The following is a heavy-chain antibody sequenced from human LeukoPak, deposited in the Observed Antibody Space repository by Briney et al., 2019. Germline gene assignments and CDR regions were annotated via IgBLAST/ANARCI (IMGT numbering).Heavy chain of an antibody. J-gene: IGHJ5*02. CDR2: IYYSGST. D-gene: IGHD4-17*01. V-gene: IGHV4-59*01. CDR1: GGSISSFY. CDR3: ARGGYGDYVT. Sequence: PSGTRSLTCTVPGGSISSFYWSWIRQPPGKGLEWIGYIYYSGSTNYNPSLKSRVTISVDTSKNQFSLKLSSVTAADTAVYYCARGGYGDYVTWGQGTLVTVSS.